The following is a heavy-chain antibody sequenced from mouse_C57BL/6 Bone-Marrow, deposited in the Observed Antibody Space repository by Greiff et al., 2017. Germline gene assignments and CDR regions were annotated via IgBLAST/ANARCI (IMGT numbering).Heavy chain of an antibody. CDR2: ISSGSSTI. J-gene: IGHJ2*01. V-gene: IGHV5-17*01. Sequence: EVQLVESGGGLVKPGGSLKLSCAASGFTFSDYGLHWVRQAPEKGLEWVAYISSGSSTIYYADTVKGRFTISRDNTKNTPYLEMTSLRSEDTAMYYCARQGTFDYWGQGTTLTVSS. CDR1: GFTFSDYG. CDR3: ARQGTFDY.